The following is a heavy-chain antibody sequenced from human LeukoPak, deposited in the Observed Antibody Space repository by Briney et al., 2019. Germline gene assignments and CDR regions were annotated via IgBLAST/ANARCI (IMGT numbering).Heavy chain of an antibody. CDR2: IKSDGTA. Sequence: PGGSLRLSCAASGLTFSGAWMHWVRQTPGKGLVWISRIKSDGTATYADSVRGRFTISRDNAKNTLYLQMNSLRAEDTAVYYCATWSGSYPNYYYYYYMDVWGKGTTVTVSS. CDR1: GLTFSGAW. D-gene: IGHD1-26*01. J-gene: IGHJ6*03. V-gene: IGHV3-74*01. CDR3: ATWSGSYPNYYYYYYMDV.